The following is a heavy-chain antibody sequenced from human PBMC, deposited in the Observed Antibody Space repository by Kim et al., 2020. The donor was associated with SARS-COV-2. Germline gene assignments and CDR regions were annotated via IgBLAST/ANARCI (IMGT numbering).Heavy chain of an antibody. Sequence: GGSLRLSCAASGFTFSSYSMNWVRQAPGKGLEWVSSISSSSSYIYYEDSVKGRFTISRDNAKNSLYLQMNSLRAEDTAVYYCARGPRIQLWSYYFDYWGQGTLVTVSS. CDR3: ARGPRIQLWSYYFDY. CDR1: GFTFSSYS. CDR2: ISSSSSYI. D-gene: IGHD5-18*01. V-gene: IGHV3-21*01. J-gene: IGHJ4*02.